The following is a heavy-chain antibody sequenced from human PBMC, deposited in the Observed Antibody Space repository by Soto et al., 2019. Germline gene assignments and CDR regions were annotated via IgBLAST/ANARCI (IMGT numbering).Heavy chain of an antibody. CDR3: ARGDPLLWFGEKVYYGMDV. V-gene: IGHV4-59*01. D-gene: IGHD3-10*01. J-gene: IGHJ6*02. CDR2: IYYSGGT. Sequence: QVQLQESGPGLVKPSETLSLTCTVSGGSISSYYWSWIRQPPGKGLEWIGYIYYSGGTNYNPSLKSQVTISVDTSKNQFSLKLSSVTAADTAVYYCARGDPLLWFGEKVYYGMDVWGQGTTVTVSS. CDR1: GGSISSYY.